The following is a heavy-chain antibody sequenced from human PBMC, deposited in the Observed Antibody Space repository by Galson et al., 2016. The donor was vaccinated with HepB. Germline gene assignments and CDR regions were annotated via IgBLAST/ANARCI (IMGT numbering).Heavy chain of an antibody. V-gene: IGHV3-15*01. CDR3: TTDFPNGGIAAQNDY. D-gene: IGHD6-13*01. CDR2: FKSKTDGGTT. Sequence: SLRLSCAASGFTFSNAWMSWVRQAPGKGLEWVGRFKSKTDGGTTDYAAPVKGRFTISRDDSSNTLYLQMNSLKTEDTAVYYCTTDFPNGGIAAQNDYWGQGTLVTVSS. CDR1: GFTFSNAW. J-gene: IGHJ4*02.